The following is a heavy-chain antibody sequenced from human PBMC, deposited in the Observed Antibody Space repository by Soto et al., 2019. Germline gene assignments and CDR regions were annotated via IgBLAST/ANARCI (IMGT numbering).Heavy chain of an antibody. CDR1: GYIFVNYG. D-gene: IGHD3-16*01. Sequence: QVQLVQSGDEVKKPGASVKVSCKASGYIFVNYGIAWVRQAPGQGLEWMGWISPYTGNTHSATKIHGRLTMTTDTSTCTAYMDLVSLTSDDTAVYYCVMVDNYVTPTPQDVWGQGTTVTVSS. V-gene: IGHV1-18*01. J-gene: IGHJ6*02. CDR2: ISPYTGNT. CDR3: VMVDNYVTPTPQDV.